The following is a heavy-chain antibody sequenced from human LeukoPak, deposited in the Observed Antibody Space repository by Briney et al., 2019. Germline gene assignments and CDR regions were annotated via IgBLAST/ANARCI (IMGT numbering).Heavy chain of an antibody. Sequence: LVGSLRVSCEASGYTFTGYYMRWVRQAPGQGLEWVAGISSDSGGTYYAQTLRGSATITTDTTTSTHYMEKSRLRDDKTAEYYSGRGDMVRGYYHMDVGGERPTVTIS. V-gene: IGHV1-2*02. CDR2: ISSDSGGT. CDR3: GRGDMVRGYYHMDV. J-gene: IGHJ6*03. CDR1: GYTFTGYY. D-gene: IGHD3-10*01.